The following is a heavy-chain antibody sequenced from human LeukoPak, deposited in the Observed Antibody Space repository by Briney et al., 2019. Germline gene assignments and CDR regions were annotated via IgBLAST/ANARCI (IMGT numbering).Heavy chain of an antibody. J-gene: IGHJ6*02. CDR3: ARRYCSSTSCRPWDGMDV. D-gene: IGHD2-2*01. CDR1: GGTFSSYA. CDR2: TIPIFGTA. Sequence: GASVKVSCKASGGTFSSYAISWVRQAPGQGLEWMGGTIPIFGTANYAQKFQGRVTITADESTSTAYMELSSLRSEDTAVYYCARRYCSSTSCRPWDGMDVWGQGTTVTVSS. V-gene: IGHV1-69*13.